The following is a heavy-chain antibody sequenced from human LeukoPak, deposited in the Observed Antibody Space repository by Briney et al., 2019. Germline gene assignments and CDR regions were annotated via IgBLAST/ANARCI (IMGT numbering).Heavy chain of an antibody. CDR2: ISANDGNT. V-gene: IGHV1-18*01. D-gene: IGHD3-10*01. CDR3: ARESHVTREDY. J-gene: IGHJ4*02. Sequence: ASVKVSCKASGYTFTSYGISWVRQAPGQGLEWMGWISANDGNTDYPQKLQGRVTMTTDTSTSTAYMGLRSLRSDDTAVYYCARESHVTREDYWGQGTLVTVSS. CDR1: GYTFTSYG.